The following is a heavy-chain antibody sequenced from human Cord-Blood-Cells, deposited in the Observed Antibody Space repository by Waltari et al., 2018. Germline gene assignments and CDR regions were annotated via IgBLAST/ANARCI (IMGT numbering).Heavy chain of an antibody. CDR2: INHSGST. CDR3: ARDHCTGGVCYFDY. D-gene: IGHD2-8*02. Sequence: QVQLQQWGAGLLKPSETLSLTCAVYGGSFSGYYWSWIRQPPGKGLEWIGEINHSGSTNYNPSLKSRVTISVDTSKNQFSLKLSSVTAADTAVYYCARDHCTGGVCYFDYWGQGTLVTVSS. J-gene: IGHJ4*02. CDR1: GGSFSGYY. V-gene: IGHV4-34*01.